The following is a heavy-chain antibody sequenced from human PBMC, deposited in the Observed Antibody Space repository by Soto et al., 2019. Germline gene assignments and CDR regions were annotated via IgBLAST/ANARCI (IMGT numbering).Heavy chain of an antibody. J-gene: IGHJ4*02. CDR2: ISGSGGSK. Sequence: EVQLLESGGGLVQPGGSLRLSCAASGFTFSSYAMSWVRQAPGKGLEFVSAISGSGGSKYYADSVKGRFTISRDNSMNTRYLQMNSLRAEDTAVYYCAKYYYYDSSGYYAPDDYWGQGTLVTVSS. CDR3: AKYYYYDSSGYYAPDDY. V-gene: IGHV3-23*01. D-gene: IGHD3-22*01. CDR1: GFTFSSYA.